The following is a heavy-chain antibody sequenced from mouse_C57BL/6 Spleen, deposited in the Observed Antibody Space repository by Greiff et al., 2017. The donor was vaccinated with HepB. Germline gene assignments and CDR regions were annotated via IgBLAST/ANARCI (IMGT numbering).Heavy chain of an antibody. CDR3: ARNWYDYDDAMDY. CDR1: GFSLTSYG. CDR2: IWSGGST. Sequence: QVQLQQSGPGLVQPSQSLSITCTVSGFSLTSYGVHWVRQSQGKGLEWLGVIWSGGSTDYNAAFISRLSISKDNSKSQVFFKMNSLQADDTAIYYCARNWYDYDDAMDYWGQGPSVTVSS. V-gene: IGHV2-2*01. J-gene: IGHJ4*01. D-gene: IGHD2-4*01.